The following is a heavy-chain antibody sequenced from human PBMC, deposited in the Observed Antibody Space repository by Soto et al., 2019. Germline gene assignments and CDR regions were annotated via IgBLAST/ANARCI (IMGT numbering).Heavy chain of an antibody. Sequence: QVQLVESGGGVVQPGRSLRLSCAASGFTFSSYGMHWVRQAPGKGLEWVAVISYDGSNKYYADSVKGRFTISRDNSKNTRYLQMNSLRAEDTAVYYCAKGLHIVVVTATLDVWGQGTTVTVSS. J-gene: IGHJ6*02. CDR2: ISYDGSNK. V-gene: IGHV3-30*18. D-gene: IGHD2-21*02. CDR3: AKGLHIVVVTATLDV. CDR1: GFTFSSYG.